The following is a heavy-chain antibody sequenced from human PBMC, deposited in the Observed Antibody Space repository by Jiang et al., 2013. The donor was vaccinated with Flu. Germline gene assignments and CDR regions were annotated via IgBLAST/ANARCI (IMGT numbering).Heavy chain of an antibody. V-gene: IGHV3-30-3*01. Sequence: VQLLESGGGVVQPGRSLRLSCAASGFTFSSYAMHWVRQAPGKGLEWVAVISYDGSNKYYADSVKGRFTISRDNSKNTLYLQMNSLRAEDTAVYYCARDQYSGYDYQYYYYGMDVWGQGTRHRLL. D-gene: IGHD5-12*01. CDR2: ISYDGSNK. CDR1: GFTFSSYA. J-gene: IGHJ6*02. CDR3: ARDQYSGYDYQYYYYGMDV.